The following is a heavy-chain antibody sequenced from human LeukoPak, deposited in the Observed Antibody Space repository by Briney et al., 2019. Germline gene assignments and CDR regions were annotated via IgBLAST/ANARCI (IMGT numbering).Heavy chain of an antibody. CDR2: IYYSGST. J-gene: IGHJ4*02. CDR3: ARDRPLPYYYDSSGYYDY. D-gene: IGHD3-22*01. V-gene: IGHV4-39*07. CDR1: GGPISSSSYY. Sequence: SETLSLTCTVSGGPISSSSYYWGWIRQPPGKGLEWIGSIYYSGSTYYNPSLKSRVTISVDTSKNQFSLKLSSVTAADTAVYYCARDRPLPYYYDSSGYYDYWGQGTLVTVSS.